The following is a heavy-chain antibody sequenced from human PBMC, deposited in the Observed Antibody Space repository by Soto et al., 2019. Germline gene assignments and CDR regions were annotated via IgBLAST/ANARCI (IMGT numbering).Heavy chain of an antibody. D-gene: IGHD2-21*02. CDR2: ISYDGSNK. V-gene: IGHV3-30-3*01. J-gene: IGHJ6*02. CDR3: ARGLRFRYGMDV. Sequence: PGGSLRLSCAASGFTFSSYAMHWVRQAPGKGLEWVAVISYDGSNKYYADSVKGRFTISRDNSKNTLYLQMNSLRAEDTAVYYCARGLRFRYGMDVWGQGTTVTSP. CDR1: GFTFSSYA.